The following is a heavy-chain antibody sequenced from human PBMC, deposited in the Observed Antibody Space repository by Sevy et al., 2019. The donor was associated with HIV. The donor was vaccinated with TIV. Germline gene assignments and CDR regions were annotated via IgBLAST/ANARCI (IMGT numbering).Heavy chain of an antibody. CDR2: ISSSSSYI. CDR3: ARAGPYGVVINSCDY. CDR1: GFTFSSYS. Sequence: GGSLRLSCAASGFTFSSYSMNWVRQAPGKGLEWVSSISSSSSYIYYADSVKGRFTISRDKAKNSLYLQMNSLRAEDTAVYYCARAGPYGVVINSCDYWGQGTLVTVSS. J-gene: IGHJ4*02. V-gene: IGHV3-21*01. D-gene: IGHD3-3*01.